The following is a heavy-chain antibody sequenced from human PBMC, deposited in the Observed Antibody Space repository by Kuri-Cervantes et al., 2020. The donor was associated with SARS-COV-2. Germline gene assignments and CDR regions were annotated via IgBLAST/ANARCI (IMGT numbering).Heavy chain of an antibody. V-gene: IGHV3-23*01. CDR2: ISGSGGST. Sequence: LSLTCAASGFTFSGYAMSWVRQAPGKGLEWVSAISGSGGSTYYADSVKGRFTISRDNSKNTLYLQMNSLRAEDTAVYYCAKHMTTVTTYAHNVDAFDIWGQGTMVTVSS. CDR1: GFTFSGYA. D-gene: IGHD4-17*01. CDR3: AKHMTTVTTYAHNVDAFDI. J-gene: IGHJ3*02.